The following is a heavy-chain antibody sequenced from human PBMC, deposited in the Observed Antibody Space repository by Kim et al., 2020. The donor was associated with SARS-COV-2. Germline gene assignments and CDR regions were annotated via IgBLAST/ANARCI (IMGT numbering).Heavy chain of an antibody. CDR1: GFIFSNYW. J-gene: IGHJ6*02. Sequence: GGSLRLSCAASGFIFSNYWMHWVRQVPGKGLVWVSRINPDGSSTHYADPVKGRFTISRDNAKNTLYLQMNSLRAEDTAVFYCAKSGRGRNGMDVCGQGTTVTVSS. CDR3: AKSGRGRNGMDV. V-gene: IGHV3-74*01. D-gene: IGHD3-10*01. CDR2: INPDGSST.